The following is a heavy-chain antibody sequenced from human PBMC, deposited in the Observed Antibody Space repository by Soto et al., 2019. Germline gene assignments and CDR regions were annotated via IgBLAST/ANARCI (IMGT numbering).Heavy chain of an antibody. CDR2: IIPILGIA. CDR1: GGTFSSYT. V-gene: IGHV1-69*02. D-gene: IGHD2-15*01. Sequence: SVKVSCKASGGTFSSYTISWVRQAPGQGLEWMGRIIPILGIANYAQKFQGRVTITADKSTSTAYMELSSLRSEDTAVYYCARGPAKYCSGGSCYSITYFQHWGQGTLVTVSS. J-gene: IGHJ1*01. CDR3: ARGPAKYCSGGSCYSITYFQH.